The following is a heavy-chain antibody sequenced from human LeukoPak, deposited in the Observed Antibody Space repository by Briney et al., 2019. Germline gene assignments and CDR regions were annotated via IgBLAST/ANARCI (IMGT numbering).Heavy chain of an antibody. CDR3: ARVPYYYGSGSYYSGYYFDY. V-gene: IGHV3-11*06. CDR1: GFTFSDYY. Sequence: GGSLRLSCAASGFTFSDYYMSWIRQAPGKGLEWVSYISSSSSYTNYADSVKGRFTISRDNAKNSLYLQMNSLRAEDTAVYYCARVPYYYGSGSYYSGYYFDYWDQGTLVTVSS. J-gene: IGHJ4*02. CDR2: ISSSSSYT. D-gene: IGHD3-10*01.